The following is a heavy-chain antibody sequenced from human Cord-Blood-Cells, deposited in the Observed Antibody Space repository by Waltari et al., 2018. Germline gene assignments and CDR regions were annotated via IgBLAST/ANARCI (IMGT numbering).Heavy chain of an antibody. V-gene: IGHV4-59*01. CDR2: IYYSGST. CDR1: GGSISSYY. J-gene: IGHJ4*02. D-gene: IGHD6-6*01. Sequence: QVQLQESGPGLVKPSETLSLTCTVSGGSISSYYWSWIRQPPGKGLEWIGYIYYSGSTNYNPSLKSRVTISVDTSKNQFSLKLSSVTAADTAVYYCARVKGTEYSSSYFDYWGQGTLVTVSS. CDR3: ARVKGTEYSSSYFDY.